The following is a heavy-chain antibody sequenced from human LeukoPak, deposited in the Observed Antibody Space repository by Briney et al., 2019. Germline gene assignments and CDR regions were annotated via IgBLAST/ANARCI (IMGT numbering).Heavy chain of an antibody. J-gene: IGHJ4*02. V-gene: IGHV4-34*01. D-gene: IGHD6-25*01. CDR2: INHSGST. CDR3: ARGRSG. Sequence: SETLSLTCAVYGGSFSGYYWSWIRQPPGKGLEWIGEINHSGSTNYNPSLKSRVTISVDASKNQFSLKLSSVTAADTAVYYCARGRSGWGQGTLVTVSS. CDR1: GGSFSGYY.